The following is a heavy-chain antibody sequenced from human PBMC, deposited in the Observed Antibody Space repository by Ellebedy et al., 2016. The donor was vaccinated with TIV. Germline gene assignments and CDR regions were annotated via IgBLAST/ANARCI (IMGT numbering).Heavy chain of an antibody. CDR2: ISSSSSYI. Sequence: GESLKISCAASGFTLSSYSMNWVRQAPGKGLEWVSSISSSSSYIYYADSVKGRFTISRDNAKNSLYLQMNSLRAEDTAVYYCARGGVGDYDSSGGDYWGQGTLVTVSS. CDR1: GFTLSSYS. J-gene: IGHJ4*02. V-gene: IGHV3-21*01. CDR3: ARGGVGDYDSSGGDY. D-gene: IGHD3-22*01.